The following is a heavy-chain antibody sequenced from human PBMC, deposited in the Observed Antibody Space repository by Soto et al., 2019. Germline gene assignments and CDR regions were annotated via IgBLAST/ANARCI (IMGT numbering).Heavy chain of an antibody. J-gene: IGHJ4*02. CDR2: MNPNTGNT. CDR1: GYTFTSYD. D-gene: IGHD2-21*02. V-gene: IGHV1-8*01. CDR3: AADPYCGGDCYFDY. Sequence: ASVKVSCKASGYTFTSYDIYWVRQASGQGLEWMGWMNPNTGNTNYAQKFQERVTITRDMSTNTAYMELSSLRSEDTAVYYCAADPYCGGDCYFDYWGQGTMVTVSS.